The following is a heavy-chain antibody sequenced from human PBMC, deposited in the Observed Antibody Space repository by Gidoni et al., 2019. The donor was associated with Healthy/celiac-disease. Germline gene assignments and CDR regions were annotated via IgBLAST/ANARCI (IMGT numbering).Heavy chain of an antibody. CDR3: TRDFSPGLLVPGHY. D-gene: IGHD6-13*01. Sequence: EVQLVESGGGLVQPGRSLRLSCTASGFTFGDYAMSWFRQAPGKGLEWVGFIRSKAYGGTTEYAASVKGRFTISRDDSKSIAYLQMNSLKTEDTAVYYCTRDFSPGLLVPGHYWGQGTLVTVSS. CDR2: IRSKAYGGTT. J-gene: IGHJ4*02. V-gene: IGHV3-49*03. CDR1: GFTFGDYA.